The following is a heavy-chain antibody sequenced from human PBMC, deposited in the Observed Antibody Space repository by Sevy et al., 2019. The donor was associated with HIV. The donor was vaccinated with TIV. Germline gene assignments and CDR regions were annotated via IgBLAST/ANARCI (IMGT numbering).Heavy chain of an antibody. D-gene: IGHD1-26*01. CDR1: GYSFGSYW. V-gene: IGHV5-51*01. CDR2: IYPGDSDT. CDR3: ARRGVGAPAFDTFDI. J-gene: IGHJ3*02. Sequence: GESLKISCKGSGYSFGSYWIGWVRQRPGKGLEWMGIIYPGDSDTRYSPSFQGQVTISADQSISTAYLQWTGLKASDTDINYCARRGVGAPAFDTFDIWGQGTMVTVSS.